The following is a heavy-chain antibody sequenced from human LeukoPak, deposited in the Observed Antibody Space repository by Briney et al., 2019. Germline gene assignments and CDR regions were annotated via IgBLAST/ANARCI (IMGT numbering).Heavy chain of an antibody. CDR3: ARDLGYDSSGYYVPGGDY. CDR1: GYTFTGYY. D-gene: IGHD3-22*01. CDR2: INPNSGGT. J-gene: IGHJ4*02. V-gene: IGHV1-2*02. Sequence: ASVKVSCKASGYTFTGYYMHWVRQAPGQGLEWMGWINPNSGGTNYAQKFQGRVTMTRDTSISTAYMELSRLRSDDTAVYYCARDLGYDSSGYYVPGGDYWGQGTLVTVSS.